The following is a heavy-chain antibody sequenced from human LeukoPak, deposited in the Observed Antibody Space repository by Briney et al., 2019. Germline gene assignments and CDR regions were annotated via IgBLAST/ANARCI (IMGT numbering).Heavy chain of an antibody. Sequence: GASVKVSCKASGYTFTSYYMHWVRQAPGQGLEWMGIINPSGGSTSYAQKFQGRVTMTRDMSTSTVYMELSSLRSEDTAVYYCARGPHNGYSYVEGWFDPWGQGTLVTVSS. D-gene: IGHD5-18*01. V-gene: IGHV1-46*01. CDR2: INPSGGST. CDR1: GYTFTSYY. CDR3: ARGPHNGYSYVEGWFDP. J-gene: IGHJ5*02.